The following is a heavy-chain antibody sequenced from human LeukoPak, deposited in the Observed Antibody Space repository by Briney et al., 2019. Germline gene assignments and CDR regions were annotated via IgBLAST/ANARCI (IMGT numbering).Heavy chain of an antibody. CDR2: MNPNSGNT. V-gene: IGHV1-8*03. J-gene: IGHJ6*03. D-gene: IGHD2-2*01. CDR3: ARGRGYCSSTSCYYYYYYYMDV. Sequence: ASVKVSCKASGYTFTSYDINWVRQATGRGLEWMGWMNPNSGNTGYAQKFQGRVTITRNTSISTAYMGLSSLRSEDTAVYYCARGRGYCSSTSCYYYYYYYMDVWGKGTTVTVSS. CDR1: GYTFTSYD.